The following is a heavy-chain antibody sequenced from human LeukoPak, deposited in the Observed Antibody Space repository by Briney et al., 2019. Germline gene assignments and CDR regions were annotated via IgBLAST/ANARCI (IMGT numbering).Heavy chain of an antibody. J-gene: IGHJ3*02. D-gene: IGHD6-6*01. CDR2: IYSGGST. CDR3: ASYRYGSSFAFDI. V-gene: IGHV3-66*01. CDR1: GFTVSPNY. Sequence: GGSLRLSCGASGFTVSPNYMSWVRQAPGKGLEWSSIIYSGGSTYYADSVKGRFTISRDNSKNTLYLQMNSLRAEDTAVYYCASYRYGSSFAFDIWGQGTTVTVSS.